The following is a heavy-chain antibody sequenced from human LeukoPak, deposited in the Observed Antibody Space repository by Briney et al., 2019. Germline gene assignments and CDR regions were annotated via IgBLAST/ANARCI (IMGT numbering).Heavy chain of an antibody. CDR1: GYTFTSYA. D-gene: IGHD3-10*01. J-gene: IGHJ4*02. V-gene: IGHV1-3*01. CDR2: INAGNGNT. CDR3: ARDRVDYYGSGSYFIDY. Sequence: ASVKVSCKASGYTFTSYAMHWVRQAPGQRLEWMGWINAGNGNTKYSQKFQGRVTITRDTSASTAYMELSSLRSEDTAVYYCARDRVDYYGSGSYFIDYWGQGTLVTVSS.